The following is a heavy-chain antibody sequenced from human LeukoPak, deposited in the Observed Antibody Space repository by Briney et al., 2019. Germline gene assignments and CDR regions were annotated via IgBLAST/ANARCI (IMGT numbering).Heavy chain of an antibody. J-gene: IGHJ4*02. CDR2: INHSGST. CDR1: GGCFSGNY. V-gene: IGHV4-34*01. CDR3: ARQTTSPVDYFDY. Sequence: PSETLSLTCAVYGGCFSGNYWSWIRQPPGKGLEWTGEINHSGSTNYNPSLKSRVTISVDTSKKQFSLKLSSVTAADTAVYYCARQTTSPVDYFDYWGQGTLVTVSS. D-gene: IGHD4-23*01.